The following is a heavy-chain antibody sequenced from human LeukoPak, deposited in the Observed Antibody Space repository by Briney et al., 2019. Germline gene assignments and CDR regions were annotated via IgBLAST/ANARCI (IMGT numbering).Heavy chain of an antibody. D-gene: IGHD3-9*01. V-gene: IGHV3-30*18. CDR1: GFTFNMYG. Sequence: GRSLRLSCAASGFTFNMYGMHWVRQAPGKGLEWMAVISFDGSNIYYADSVKGRFTISRDNSKNTLFLQMNSLRLEDTAVYYCAKDRRRYFDWLLGSYFDYWGQGTLVTVSS. CDR3: AKDRRRYFDWLLGSYFDY. CDR2: ISFDGSNI. J-gene: IGHJ4*02.